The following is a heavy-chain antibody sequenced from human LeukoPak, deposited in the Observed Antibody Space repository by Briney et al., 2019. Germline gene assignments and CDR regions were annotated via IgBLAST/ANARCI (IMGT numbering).Heavy chain of an antibody. CDR3: ARAEGLVAFDY. J-gene: IGHJ4*02. Sequence: SETLSLTCTVSGGSISSGSYYWRWIRQPAGTGLEWIGRIYTSGSTNYNPSLKSRVTISVDTSKNQFSLKLSSVTAADTAVYYCARAEGLVAFDYWGQGTLVTVSS. D-gene: IGHD6-19*01. CDR1: GGSISSGSYY. CDR2: IYTSGST. V-gene: IGHV4-61*02.